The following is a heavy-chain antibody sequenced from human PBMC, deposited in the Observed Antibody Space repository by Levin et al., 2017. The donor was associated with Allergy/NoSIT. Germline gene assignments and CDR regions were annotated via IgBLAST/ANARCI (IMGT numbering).Heavy chain of an antibody. CDR2: ISYDGSNK. V-gene: IGHV3-30*18. J-gene: IGHJ6*02. CDR3: AKDRKDYYDSSGYYYYYYGMDG. D-gene: IGHD3-22*01. Sequence: GGSLRLSCAASGFTFSSYGMHWVRQAPGKGLEWVAVISYDGSNKYYADSVKGRFTISRDNSKNTLYLQMNSLRAEDTAVYYCAKDRKDYYDSSGYYYYYYGMDGWGQGTTVTVSS. CDR1: GFTFSSYG.